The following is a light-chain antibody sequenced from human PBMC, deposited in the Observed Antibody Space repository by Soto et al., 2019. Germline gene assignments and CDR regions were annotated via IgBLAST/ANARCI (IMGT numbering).Light chain of an antibody. CDR2: DAS. CDR1: QNVGGY. Sequence: EIVLPQSPATLSLSPGERATLSCRASQNVGGYLAWYQQKPGQAPRLLISDASNRAAGIPARFSGIGSGTDFTLTISSLEPEDVAVYYCQQRNSWPLTFGGGTKVEIK. J-gene: IGKJ4*02. V-gene: IGKV3-11*01. CDR3: QQRNSWPLT.